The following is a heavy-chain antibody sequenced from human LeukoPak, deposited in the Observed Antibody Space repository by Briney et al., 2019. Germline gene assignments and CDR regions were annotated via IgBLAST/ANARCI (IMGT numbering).Heavy chain of an antibody. Sequence: GESLKISCKGSGYSFTSYWIGWVRQMPGKGLEWMGIIYPGDSDTRCSPSFQGQVTISADKSISTAYLRWSSLKASDTAMYYCARKPGYYYDSSGYQGYMDVWGKGTTVTVSS. CDR3: ARKPGYYYDSSGYQGYMDV. CDR1: GYSFTSYW. CDR2: IYPGDSDT. D-gene: IGHD3-22*01. V-gene: IGHV5-51*01. J-gene: IGHJ6*03.